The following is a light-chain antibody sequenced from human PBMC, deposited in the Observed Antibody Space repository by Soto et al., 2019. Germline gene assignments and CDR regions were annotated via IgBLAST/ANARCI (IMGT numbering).Light chain of an antibody. Sequence: DLRMRQSASSVSASLGDRITSTGRASQSISSYLNWYQQKPGKAPKLLIYAASSLQSGVPSRFSGSGSGTDFTLTISSLQPEDFATYYCQQSYSTPRTFGQGTKVDIK. CDR3: QQSYSTPRT. CDR2: AAS. J-gene: IGKJ1*01. V-gene: IGKV1-39*01. CDR1: QSISSY.